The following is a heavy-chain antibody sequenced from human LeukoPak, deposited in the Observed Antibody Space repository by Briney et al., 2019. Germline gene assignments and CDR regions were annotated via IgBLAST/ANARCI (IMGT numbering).Heavy chain of an antibody. CDR3: ASINHPLGLLY. D-gene: IGHD7-27*01. CDR2: IDPSGSYT. V-gene: IGHV5-10-1*01. J-gene: IGHJ4*02. Sequence: GESLKISCKGSGYRFTSYWISWVRQMPGKGLEWMGRIDPSGSYTNYSPSFEGHVTISADKSISTAYLQWSSLRASDTAMCYCASINHPLGLLYWGQGTRVTVSS. CDR1: GYRFTSYW.